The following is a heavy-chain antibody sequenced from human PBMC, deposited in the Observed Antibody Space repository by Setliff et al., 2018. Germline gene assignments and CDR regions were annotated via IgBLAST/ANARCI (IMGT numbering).Heavy chain of an antibody. CDR3: ARGRTFFGAFIRAFDI. Sequence: SETLSLTCAVYGGSFSGYYWSWIRQPPGKGLEWIGEINHSGSTNYNPSLKSRVTISIDTSKNQFSLKLSSVTAADTAVYHCARGRTFFGAFIRAFDIWGQGRMVTVSS. D-gene: IGHD3-3*01. CDR1: GGSFSGYY. CDR2: INHSGST. J-gene: IGHJ3*02. V-gene: IGHV4-34*01.